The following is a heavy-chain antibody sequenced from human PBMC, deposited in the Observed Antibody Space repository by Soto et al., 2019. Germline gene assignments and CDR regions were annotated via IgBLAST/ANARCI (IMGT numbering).Heavy chain of an antibody. CDR3: ATYDFWSGYHYYMDG. V-gene: IGHV1-3*01. Sequence: QVQPVQSGAEVKKPGASVKVSCEASGYTFTSYAMHWVRQAPGQRLEWMGWINAGNGNTKYSQKFQGRVTITRDTSASTAYMELSSLRSEDTAVYYCATYDFWSGYHYYMDGWGKGTTVTGSS. CDR2: INAGNGNT. J-gene: IGHJ6*03. D-gene: IGHD3-3*01. CDR1: GYTFTSYA.